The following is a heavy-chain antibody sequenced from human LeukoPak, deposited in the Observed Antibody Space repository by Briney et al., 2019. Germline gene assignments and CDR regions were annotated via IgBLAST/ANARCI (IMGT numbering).Heavy chain of an antibody. Sequence: GGSLRLSCAASGFTFSDYYMSWVRQAPGKGLEWVSYISSSGSTIYYADSLKGRFTISRDNAKNSLYLQMNSLRAEDTAVYYCARGPTDPYSNFLYYYYGMDVWGQGTTVTVSS. CDR1: GFTFSDYY. V-gene: IGHV3-11*01. D-gene: IGHD4-11*01. CDR2: ISSSGSTI. CDR3: ARGPTDPYSNFLYYYYGMDV. J-gene: IGHJ6*02.